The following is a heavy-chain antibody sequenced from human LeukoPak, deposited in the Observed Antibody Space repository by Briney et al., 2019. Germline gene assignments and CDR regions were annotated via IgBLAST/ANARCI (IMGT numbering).Heavy chain of an antibody. J-gene: IGHJ3*02. Sequence: PSETLSLTCTVSGGSISSYYWSWIRQPPGKGLEWIGFVYYSGSTYYNPSLKSRVTISVDTSKNQFSLKLSSVTAADTAVYYCARDLDIWGQGIMVTVSS. CDR2: VYYSGST. CDR1: GGSISSYY. V-gene: IGHV4-59*12. CDR3: ARDLDI.